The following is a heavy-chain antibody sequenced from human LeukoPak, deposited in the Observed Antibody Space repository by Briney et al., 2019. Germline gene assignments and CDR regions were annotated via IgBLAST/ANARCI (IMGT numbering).Heavy chain of an antibody. J-gene: IGHJ5*02. Sequence: PSETLSLTCTVSGGSISSSSYYWGWIRQPPGKGLEWIGSIYYSGSTYYNPSLKSRVTISVDTSKNQFSLKLSSVPAADTAVYYCAREAGRRNWFDPWGQGTLVTVSS. CDR3: AREAGRRNWFDP. CDR2: IYYSGST. CDR1: GGSISSSSYY. V-gene: IGHV4-39*07.